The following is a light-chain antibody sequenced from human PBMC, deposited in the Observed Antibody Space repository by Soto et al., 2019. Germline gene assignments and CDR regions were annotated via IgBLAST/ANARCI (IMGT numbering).Light chain of an antibody. J-gene: IGKJ1*01. CDR3: QQYHNWPPWT. Sequence: EIVMTQSPATVSVSSGERDTLSCRASQIINTNLAWYQQKPGNAPKLLIYAASTRATGIPPRFSGGGSGTEFTLTISSLQSADFAVSYCQQYHNWPPWTFGQGTKVDIK. V-gene: IGKV3-15*01. CDR1: QIINTN. CDR2: AAS.